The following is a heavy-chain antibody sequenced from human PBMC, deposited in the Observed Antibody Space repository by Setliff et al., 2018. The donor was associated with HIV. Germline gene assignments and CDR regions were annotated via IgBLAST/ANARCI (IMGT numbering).Heavy chain of an antibody. CDR3: AKDGISGGAYPPYYFDY. V-gene: IGHV3-23*01. D-gene: IGHD2-15*01. J-gene: IGHJ4*01. Sequence: GESLKISCAASGFTFNTYAMSWVRQAPGKGLEWVSVISGSGGSTFYADSVKGRFTISRDKSKNTLYLQMNRLRVEDTAVYYCAKDGISGGAYPPYYFDYWGHGTLVTVSS. CDR2: ISGSGGST. CDR1: GFTFNTYA.